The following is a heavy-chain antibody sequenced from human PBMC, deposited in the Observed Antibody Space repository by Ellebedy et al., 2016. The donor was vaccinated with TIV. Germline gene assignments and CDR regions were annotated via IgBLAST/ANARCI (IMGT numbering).Heavy chain of an antibody. CDR1: GFTFSSYA. D-gene: IGHD1-7*01. V-gene: IGHV3-48*01. J-gene: IGHJ4*02. CDR3: ASGNYHWY. Sequence: GESLKISCAASGFTFSSYAMHWVRQAPGKGLEWVAYISSTSSTINYADSVKGRFTISRDNAKNSLFLQMNSLRAEDTAMYYCASGNYHWYWGQGTLVTVSS. CDR2: ISSTSSTI.